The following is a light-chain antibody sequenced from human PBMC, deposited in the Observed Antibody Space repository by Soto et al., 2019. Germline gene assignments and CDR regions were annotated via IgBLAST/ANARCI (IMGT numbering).Light chain of an antibody. J-gene: IGKJ5*01. Sequence: DIQMTQSPSSLSASVGDRVTITCQASQDISNYLNWYQQKPGKAPKLLIYDASNLETGVPSRFSGSGSETDFTFTISSLQPEDIATYYCQQYDNLPGGTFGQGTRLEIK. CDR2: DAS. CDR3: QQYDNLPGGT. V-gene: IGKV1-33*01. CDR1: QDISNY.